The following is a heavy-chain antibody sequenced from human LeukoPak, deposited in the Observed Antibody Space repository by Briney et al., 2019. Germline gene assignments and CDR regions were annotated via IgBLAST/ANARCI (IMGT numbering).Heavy chain of an antibody. CDR2: ISSSGSMI. D-gene: IGHD2-21*02. Sequence: GSLRLSCAASGFTFSTYEMNWVRQAPGKGLEGFSYISSSGSMIYYADSVKGRFTVSRDNAKNSLYLQMNSLTVEDTAVYYCAREVADCGGDCLAPWGQGTLVTVSS. CDR1: GFTFSTYE. V-gene: IGHV3-48*03. J-gene: IGHJ5*02. CDR3: AREVADCGGDCLAP.